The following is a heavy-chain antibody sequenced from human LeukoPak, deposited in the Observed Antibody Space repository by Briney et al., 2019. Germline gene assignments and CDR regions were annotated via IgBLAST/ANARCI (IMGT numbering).Heavy chain of an antibody. D-gene: IGHD3-16*01. J-gene: IGHJ6*03. CDR3: AKGGGGRLIYYYYMDV. V-gene: IGHV3-9*03. CDR1: DFNFVTYG. CDR2: ITWNSDNI. Sequence: PGGSLRLSCAASDFNFVTYGMTWVRQAPGKGLEWVSGITWNSDNIEYADSVKGRFTISRDNAKNSLYLQMNSLRAEDMALYYCAKGGGGRLIYYYYMDVWGKGTTVTVSS.